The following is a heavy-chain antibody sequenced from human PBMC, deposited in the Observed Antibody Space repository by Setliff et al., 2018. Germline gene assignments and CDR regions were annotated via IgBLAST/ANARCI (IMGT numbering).Heavy chain of an antibody. Sequence: SETLSLTCTVSGGSISTYYWSWIRQPPGKGLEWIGYIYYSGSTNYNPSLKSRVTISLDTSKNQFSLSLSSVTAADTAVYYCARMSGFQYMDVWGKGTTVTVSS. CDR2: IYYSGST. CDR1: GGSISTYY. CDR3: ARMSGFQYMDV. J-gene: IGHJ6*03. V-gene: IGHV4-59*08. D-gene: IGHD3-3*01.